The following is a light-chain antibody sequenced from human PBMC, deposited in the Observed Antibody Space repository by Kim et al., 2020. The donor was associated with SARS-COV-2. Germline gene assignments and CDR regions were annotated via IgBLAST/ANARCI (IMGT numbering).Light chain of an antibody. Sequence: TFSSPGSSSNIGTYYDFQLYQQFPGTAPKLLIYGNKLRPSGVPDRFSGSKSGASASLAITGLQAEDEADYYCQSYDNSLSGFYVFGSGTKVTVL. J-gene: IGLJ1*01. CDR2: GNK. V-gene: IGLV1-40*03. CDR1: SSNIGTYYD. CDR3: QSYDNSLSGFYV.